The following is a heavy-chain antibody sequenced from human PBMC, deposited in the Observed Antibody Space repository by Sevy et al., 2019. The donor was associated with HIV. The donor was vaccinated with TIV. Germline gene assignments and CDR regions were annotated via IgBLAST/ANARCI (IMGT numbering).Heavy chain of an antibody. V-gene: IGHV3-30-3*01. CDR2: ISYDGSNK. CDR3: ARDSHVYSSRKKYYYGMDV. D-gene: IGHD6-13*01. J-gene: IGHJ6*02. CDR1: GFTFSSYA. Sequence: GGSLRLSCAASGFTFSSYAMHWVRQAPGKGLEWVAVISYDGSNKYYADSVKGRFTISRDNSKNTLYLQMNSLRAEDTAVYYCARDSHVYSSRKKYYYGMDVWGRGTTVTVSS.